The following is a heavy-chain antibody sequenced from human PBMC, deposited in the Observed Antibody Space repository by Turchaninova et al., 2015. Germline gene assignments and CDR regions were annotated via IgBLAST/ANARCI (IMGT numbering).Heavy chain of an antibody. CDR3: ARKRGATTRSFDY. D-gene: IGHD4/OR15-4a*01. CDR1: GFTFSSYE. J-gene: IGHJ4*02. CDR2: ISSSGSTI. V-gene: IGHV3-48*03. Sequence: EVQLVESGGGLVQPGGSLRLSCAGSGFTFSSYEMNWVRQAPGKGLEWVSYISSSGSTIYYADSVKGRFTIYRDNAKNSLYLQMNSLRAEDTAVYYCARKRGATTRSFDYWGQGTLVTVSS.